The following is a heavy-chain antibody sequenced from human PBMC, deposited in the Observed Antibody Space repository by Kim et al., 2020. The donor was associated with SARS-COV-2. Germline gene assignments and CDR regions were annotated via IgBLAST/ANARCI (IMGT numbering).Heavy chain of an antibody. J-gene: IGHJ4*02. CDR2: IKSEDDGGTA. V-gene: IGHV3-15*01. CDR3: TTFDYGDGDSRDY. D-gene: IGHD4-17*01. CDR1: GFTFSNAW. Sequence: GGSLRLSCDASGFTFSNAWMTWVRQAPGRGLEWVCQIKSEDDGGTADFAAPVKGRFTISRDDLRHMVYLQMNSLKTEDTAVYYCTTFDYGDGDSRDYWGQGTLVTVSS.